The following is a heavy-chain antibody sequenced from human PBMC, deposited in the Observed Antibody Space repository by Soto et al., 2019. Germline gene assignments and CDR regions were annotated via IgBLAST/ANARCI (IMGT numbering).Heavy chain of an antibody. Sequence: QVQLQESGPGLVEPSETLSLTCSVSGDSISVYYWSWIRQPPGKGLEWIGHIHSSGTTKYNPSLNTRVTISPDTSKDQVSLMLPSLTVADTAIYCGARHLLVRGVSVWGQGTLITVSS. CDR3: ARHLLVRGVSV. J-gene: IGHJ4*02. CDR1: GDSISVYY. V-gene: IGHV4-59*01. D-gene: IGHD3-10*01. CDR2: IHSSGTT.